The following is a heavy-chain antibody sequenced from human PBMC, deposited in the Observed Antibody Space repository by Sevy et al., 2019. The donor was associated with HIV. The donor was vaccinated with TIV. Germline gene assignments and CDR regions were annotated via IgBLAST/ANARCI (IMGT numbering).Heavy chain of an antibody. CDR3: ARRGIAGSTDYFDY. CDR1: GGSISSNSYY. J-gene: IGHJ4*02. CDR2: IHYGGST. D-gene: IGHD1-20*01. V-gene: IGHV4-39*02. Sequence: SETLSLTCFVSGGSISSNSYYWGWIRQPPGRELEWIGTIHYGGSTYDNPSLESRVTLSVDTSKNHFSLKLSSLTAADEALYYCARRGIAGSTDYFDYWGQGTLVTVSS.